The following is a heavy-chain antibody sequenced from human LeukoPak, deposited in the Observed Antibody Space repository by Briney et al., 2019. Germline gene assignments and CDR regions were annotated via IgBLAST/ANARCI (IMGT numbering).Heavy chain of an antibody. CDR1: GFTFSSYA. D-gene: IGHD3-22*01. Sequence: PGGSLRLSCAASGFTFSSYAMSWVRQAPGKGLEWVPAISGSGGSTYYADSVKGRFTISRDNSKNTLYLQMNSLRAEDTAVYYCAKRPGYDSSGYRDYWGQGTLVTVSS. CDR2: ISGSGGST. J-gene: IGHJ4*02. CDR3: AKRPGYDSSGYRDY. V-gene: IGHV3-23*01.